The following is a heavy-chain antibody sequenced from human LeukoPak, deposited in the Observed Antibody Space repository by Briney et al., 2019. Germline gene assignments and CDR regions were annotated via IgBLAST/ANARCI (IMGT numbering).Heavy chain of an antibody. Sequence: SETLSLTCAVSGDSLSSNNWWSWVRQPPGKGLEWIGEIYHSGISNYNPTLKSRVSISVDKSKNQFSLKLSSVTAADTAVYYCARHQYSGSPYYYGMDVWGQGTTVTVSS. CDR3: ARHQYSGSPYYYGMDV. D-gene: IGHD1-26*01. CDR1: GDSLSSNNW. V-gene: IGHV4-4*02. CDR2: IYHSGIS. J-gene: IGHJ6*02.